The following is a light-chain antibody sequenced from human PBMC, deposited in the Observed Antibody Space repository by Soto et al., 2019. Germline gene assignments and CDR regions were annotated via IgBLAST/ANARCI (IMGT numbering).Light chain of an antibody. CDR1: QSVSSN. Sequence: EIVMTQSPATLSVSPGERATLSCRASQSVSSNLAWYQHKPGQAPRLLIYGASTRATGIPARFSGSGYGTEFTLNISSLQSEDFAVYYCQQYNIWPLTFGGGTKVEIK. CDR2: GAS. J-gene: IGKJ4*01. V-gene: IGKV3-15*01. CDR3: QQYNIWPLT.